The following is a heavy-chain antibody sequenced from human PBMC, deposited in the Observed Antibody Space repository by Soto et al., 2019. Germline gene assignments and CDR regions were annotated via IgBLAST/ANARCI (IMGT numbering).Heavy chain of an antibody. CDR1: GYTFTSYG. Sequence: QVHLVQSGAEVKKPGASVKVSCKASGYTFTSYGITWVRQAPGQGLEWMRWISAHNGNTDYAPKLQGIVIVTRDTATRTAYMALRSLRSDGTAVYYCARGRYGDYWGQGVLVTVSS. V-gene: IGHV1-18*01. CDR3: ARGRYGDY. CDR2: ISAHNGNT. D-gene: IGHD1-1*01. J-gene: IGHJ4*02.